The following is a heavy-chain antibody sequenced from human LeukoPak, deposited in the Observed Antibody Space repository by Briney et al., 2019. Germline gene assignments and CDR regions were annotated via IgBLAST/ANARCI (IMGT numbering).Heavy chain of an antibody. CDR1: GFTFDDYA. V-gene: IGHV3-9*03. D-gene: IGHD4-17*01. CDR3: AKDISNAWTTEGFDY. J-gene: IGHJ4*02. CDR2: ISWNSGRI. Sequence: GGSLRLSCAASGFTFDDYAMHWVRQAPGKGLEWVSGISWNSGRIGYADSVKGRFTISRDNAKNSLYLQMNSLRAEDMALYYCAKDISNAWTTEGFDYWGQGTLVTVSS.